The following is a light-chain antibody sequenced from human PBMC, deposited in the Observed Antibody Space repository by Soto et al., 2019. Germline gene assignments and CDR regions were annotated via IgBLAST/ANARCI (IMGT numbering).Light chain of an antibody. V-gene: IGKV1-39*01. CDR3: QQSYSTPPLT. Sequence: DLQMTQSPSSLSASVRDRVTITCRASQSISSYLNWYQQKPGKAPKLLIYAASSLQSGVPSRFSGSGSGTDFTLTISSLQPEDFATYYCQQSYSTPPLTFGGGTKVEIK. J-gene: IGKJ4*01. CDR1: QSISSY. CDR2: AAS.